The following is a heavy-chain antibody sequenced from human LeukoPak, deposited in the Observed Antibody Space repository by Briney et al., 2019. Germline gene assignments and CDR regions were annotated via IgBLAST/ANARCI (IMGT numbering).Heavy chain of an antibody. CDR2: IRYDGSNK. CDR3: AKDLSVLLWFGELSPFDY. V-gene: IGHV3-30*02. J-gene: IGHJ4*02. Sequence: GGSLRLSCAASGFTFSSYGMHWVRQAPGKGLEWVAFIRYDGSNKYYADSVKGRFTISRDNSKNTLYLQMNSLRAEDTAVYYCAKDLSVLLWFGELSPFDYWGQGTLVTVFS. D-gene: IGHD3-10*01. CDR1: GFTFSSYG.